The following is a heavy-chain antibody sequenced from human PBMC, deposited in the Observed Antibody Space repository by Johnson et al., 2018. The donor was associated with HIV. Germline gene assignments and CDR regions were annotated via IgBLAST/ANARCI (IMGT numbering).Heavy chain of an antibody. CDR1: GFTFEDYG. J-gene: IGHJ3*01. Sequence: VQLVQSGGGVVRPGGSLRLSCAASGFTFEDYGMNWVRQPPGKGLEWVSDISWNGGTTGYADSVKGRFTISRDNAKKSLYLQMNSLRVEDTAFYYCARGTNYYDSSGHQVGNGFDFWGRGTRVIVSS. V-gene: IGHV3-20*04. D-gene: IGHD3-22*01. CDR3: ARGTNYYDSSGHQVGNGFDF. CDR2: ISWNGGTT.